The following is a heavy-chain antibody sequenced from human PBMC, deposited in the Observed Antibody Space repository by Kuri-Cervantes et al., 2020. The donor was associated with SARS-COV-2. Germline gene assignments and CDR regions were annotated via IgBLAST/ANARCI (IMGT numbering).Heavy chain of an antibody. V-gene: IGHV4-34*01. CDR1: GGSFSGYY. Sequence: SETLSLTCAAYGGSFSGYYWSWIRQPPGKGLEWIGEINHSGSTNYNPSLKSRVTISVDTSKNQFSLKLSSVTAADTAVYYCARVAAGYFDYWGQGTLVTVSS. CDR2: INHSGST. D-gene: IGHD6-25*01. CDR3: ARVAAGYFDY. J-gene: IGHJ4*02.